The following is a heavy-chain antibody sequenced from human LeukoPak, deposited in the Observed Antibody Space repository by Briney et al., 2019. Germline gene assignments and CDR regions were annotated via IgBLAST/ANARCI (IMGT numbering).Heavy chain of an antibody. V-gene: IGHV3-7*01. CDR3: ARLGLVWFGELTAFDY. D-gene: IGHD3-10*01. CDR2: IKQDGSEK. CDR1: GFTLSNYW. Sequence: GGSLRLSCAASGFTLSNYWMSWVRQAPGKGLEWVANIKQDGSEKYYVDSLKGRFTILRDNAKNSLYLQMNSLRAEDTAVYYCARLGLVWFGELTAFDYWGQGTLVTVSS. J-gene: IGHJ4*02.